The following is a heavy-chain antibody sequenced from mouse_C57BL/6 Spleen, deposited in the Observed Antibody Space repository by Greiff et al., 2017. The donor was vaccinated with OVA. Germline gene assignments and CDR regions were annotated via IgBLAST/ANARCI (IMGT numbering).Heavy chain of an antibody. CDR2: INPSSGYT. V-gene: IGHV1-7*01. D-gene: IGHD1-1*01. Sequence: VQLQQSGAELAKPGASVKLSCKASGYTFTSYWMHWVKQRPGQGLEWIGYINPSSGYTKYNQKFKDKATLTADKSSSTAYMQLSSLTYEDSAVYYCASRDYGSSYGGYFDVWGTGTTVTVSS. J-gene: IGHJ1*03. CDR1: GYTFTSYW. CDR3: ASRDYGSSYGGYFDV.